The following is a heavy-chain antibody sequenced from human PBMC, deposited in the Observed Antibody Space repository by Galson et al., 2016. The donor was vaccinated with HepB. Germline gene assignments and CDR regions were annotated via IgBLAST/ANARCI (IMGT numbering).Heavy chain of an antibody. CDR3: ARDGGTHPYQFDY. Sequence: SVKVSCKASGYTFTSYAVNWVRQAPGQGLEWMGWINTNTGNPTYAQGFTGRLVFSLDTSVSTTYLQISSLKAEDTAVYYCARDGGTHPYQFDYWGQGTLVTVSS. D-gene: IGHD1-26*01. J-gene: IGHJ4*02. CDR1: GYTFTSYA. CDR2: INTNTGNP. V-gene: IGHV7-4-1*02.